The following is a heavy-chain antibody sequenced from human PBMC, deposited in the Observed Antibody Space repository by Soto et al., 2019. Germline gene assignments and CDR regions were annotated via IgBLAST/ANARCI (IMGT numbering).Heavy chain of an antibody. Sequence: EVQLLESGGGLVQPGGSLRLSCAASGFTFSSYAMSWVRQAPGKGLEWVSAISGSGGLTYYADSVKGRFTISRDKSKNTLYLQMNSLRAEDTAVDYCAKDGGITILSSAFDIWGQGTMVTVSS. CDR2: ISGSGGLT. J-gene: IGHJ3*02. CDR1: GFTFSSYA. D-gene: IGHD3-9*01. V-gene: IGHV3-23*01. CDR3: AKDGGITILSSAFDI.